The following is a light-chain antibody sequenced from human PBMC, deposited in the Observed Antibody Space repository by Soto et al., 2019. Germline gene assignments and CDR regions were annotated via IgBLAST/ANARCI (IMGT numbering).Light chain of an antibody. Sequence: EIVLTQSPGTLSLSPGERATLSCRASQSVSGSYLAWYQQKPGQAPRLLIYGASSRATGIPDRFSGSGSGTEFSLTISRLQAEDFAVYYCQQYSGSPPLTFGGGTKVEIK. CDR3: QQYSGSPPLT. J-gene: IGKJ4*01. CDR1: QSVSGSY. V-gene: IGKV3-20*01. CDR2: GAS.